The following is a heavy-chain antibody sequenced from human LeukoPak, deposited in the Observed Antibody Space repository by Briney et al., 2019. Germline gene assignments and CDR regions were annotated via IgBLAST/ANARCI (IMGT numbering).Heavy chain of an antibody. V-gene: IGHV3-7*01. CDR1: GFTFSSYW. D-gene: IGHD3-10*01. Sequence: GGSLRLSCAASGFTFSSYWMSWIRQAPGKGLEWVANIKEDGTEKYYVDSVKGRFTIPRDNAKISLYLQMNSLRAEDTAVYYCARLLAYGSGAEAFDYWGQGALVTVSS. J-gene: IGHJ4*02. CDR2: IKEDGTEK. CDR3: ARLLAYGSGAEAFDY.